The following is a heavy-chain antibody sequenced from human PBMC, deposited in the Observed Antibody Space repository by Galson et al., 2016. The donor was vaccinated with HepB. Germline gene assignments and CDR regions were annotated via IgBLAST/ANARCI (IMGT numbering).Heavy chain of an antibody. J-gene: IGHJ4*02. V-gene: IGHV4-39*01. CDR3: ARRYEGGGYYYGSGTFYNL. Sequence: SETLSLTCTVSGGSISSNTYYWGWIRQPPGKGLEWIGSIFYTGTTYYNPALTSRVTISVDPSKNQFSLNLSSLTAADAAVYYCARRYEGGGYYYGSGTFYNLWGQGILVTVSS. CDR1: GGSISSNTYY. D-gene: IGHD3-10*01. CDR2: IFYTGTT.